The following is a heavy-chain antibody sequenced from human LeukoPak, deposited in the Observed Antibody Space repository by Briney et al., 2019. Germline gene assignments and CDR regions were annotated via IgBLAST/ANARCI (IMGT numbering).Heavy chain of an antibody. CDR1: GFTFSSYG. CDR3: ARADDEYYDSSGYFDY. J-gene: IGHJ4*02. V-gene: IGHV3-33*01. D-gene: IGHD3-22*01. Sequence: GGSLRLSWAASGFTFSSYGMHWVRKAPGKGLEWVAVIWYDGSNKYYADSVKGRFTISRDNSKNTLYLQMNSLRAEDTAVYYCARADDEYYDSSGYFDYWGQGTLVTVSS. CDR2: IWYDGSNK.